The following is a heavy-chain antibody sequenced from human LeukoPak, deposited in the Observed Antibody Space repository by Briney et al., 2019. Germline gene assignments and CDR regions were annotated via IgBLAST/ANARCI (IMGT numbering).Heavy chain of an antibody. CDR2: INAGNGNT. D-gene: IGHD1-7*01. Sequence: ASVKVSCKASGYTFTSYAMHWVRQAPGQRREGMGWINAGNGNTKYSQKFQGRVTITRDKSGSTAYMELSSLRSEDTAVYSCARGGPNWNYGNYFDYWGQGTLVTVSS. CDR3: ARGGPNWNYGNYFDY. CDR1: GYTFTSYA. V-gene: IGHV1-3*01. J-gene: IGHJ4*02.